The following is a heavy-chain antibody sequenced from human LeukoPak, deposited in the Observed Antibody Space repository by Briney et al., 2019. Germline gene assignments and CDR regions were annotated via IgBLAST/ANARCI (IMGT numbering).Heavy chain of an antibody. CDR3: VRGAYYAAY. D-gene: IGHD2/OR15-2a*01. CDR1: AFTISDYW. CDR2: IKQDGSEK. V-gene: IGHV3-7*01. Sequence: PGGSLRLSCAASAFTISDYWMSWVRQTPGKGLEWVANIKQDGSEKYYVGSVKGRFSISRDNVKNALYLQMNSLRVEGTGVYYCVRGAYYAAYWGQGTLVTVSS. J-gene: IGHJ4*02.